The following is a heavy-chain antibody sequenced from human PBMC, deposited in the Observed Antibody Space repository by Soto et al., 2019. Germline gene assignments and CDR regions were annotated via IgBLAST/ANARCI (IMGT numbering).Heavy chain of an antibody. CDR2: IYYSGSA. D-gene: IGHD1-1*01. CDR3: ARRISGTRWFDP. CDR1: GGSISSYY. V-gene: IGHV4-59*01. J-gene: IGHJ5*02. Sequence: QAQLQESGPGLVKPSETLSLTCTVSGGSISSYYWSWFRQPPGKGLEWIGYIYYSGSANYKPSLKSRGAVSVDTSKNQFALDLSSVTAAETAVFFCARRISGTRWFDPWGQGTLVTVSS.